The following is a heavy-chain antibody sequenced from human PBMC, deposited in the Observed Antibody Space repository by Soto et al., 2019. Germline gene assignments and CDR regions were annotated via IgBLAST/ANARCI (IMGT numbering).Heavy chain of an antibody. CDR2: IIPIFGTA. D-gene: IGHD3-22*01. CDR3: AREEYYYDSSGYYKH. V-gene: IGHV1-69*13. J-gene: IGHJ4*02. CDR1: GGTFSSYA. Sequence: SVKVSCKASGGTFSSYAISWVRQAPGQGLEWMGGIIPIFGTANYAQKFQGRVTITADESTSTAYMELSSLRSEDTAVYYCAREEYYYDSSGYYKHWGQGTLVTVS.